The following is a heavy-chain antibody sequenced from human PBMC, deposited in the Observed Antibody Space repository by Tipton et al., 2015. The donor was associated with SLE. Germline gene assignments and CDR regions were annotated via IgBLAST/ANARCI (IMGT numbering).Heavy chain of an antibody. D-gene: IGHD6-13*01. J-gene: IGHJ5*02. V-gene: IGHV3-21*03. CDR3: ARGGAPAGAIDT. CDR2: ISSSGTYI. CDR1: GFSFSDFW. Sequence: SLRLSCVASGFSFSDFWMWWVRQAPGKGLEWVSSISSSGTYIYYADSVKGRLTISRDDAKNSLYLQMNSLRAEDTAVYYCARGGAPAGAIDTWGQGTLVTVSS.